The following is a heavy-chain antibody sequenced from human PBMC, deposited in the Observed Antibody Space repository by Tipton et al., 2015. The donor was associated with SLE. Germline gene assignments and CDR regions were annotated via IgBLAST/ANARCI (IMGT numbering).Heavy chain of an antibody. CDR2: IIPIFGTA. Sequence: QLVQSGAEVKKPGASVKVSCRVSGYTLTELSMHWVRQAPGQGLEWMGGIIPIFGTANYAQKFQGRVTITADESTSTAYMELSSRRSEDTAVYYCARAEGVFRFLEGYFDYWGQGTLFTVSS. J-gene: IGHJ4*02. V-gene: IGHV1-69*13. CDR3: ARAEGVFRFLEGYFDY. D-gene: IGHD3-3*01. CDR1: GYTLTELS.